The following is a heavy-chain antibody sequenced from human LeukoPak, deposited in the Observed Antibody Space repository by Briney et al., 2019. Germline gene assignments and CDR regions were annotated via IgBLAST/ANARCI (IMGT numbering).Heavy chain of an antibody. CDR2: IWYDGSNK. CDR3: SRDGYNSIDY. Sequence: SLRLSCAASGLTFSNYGMHWVRQAPGKGLEWVAFIWYDGSNKYYADSVKGRFTISRDNSKNTLFLQMNSLRAEDTAVYYCSRDGYNSIDYWGQGTLVTVSS. V-gene: IGHV3-30*02. CDR1: GLTFSNYG. D-gene: IGHD1-1*01. J-gene: IGHJ4*02.